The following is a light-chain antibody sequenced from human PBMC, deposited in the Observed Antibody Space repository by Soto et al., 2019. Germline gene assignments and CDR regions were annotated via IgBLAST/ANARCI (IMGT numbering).Light chain of an antibody. CDR1: QDISNY. V-gene: IGKV1-33*01. CDR2: DAS. Sequence: DIQMTQSPSSLSASVGDRVTITCQASQDISNYLNWYQQKPGKAPKLLIYDASNLETGVPSRFCGSGSGTDFTFTISSLQPEDIATYYCQQYDNLPPLTFGGGTKVEIK. CDR3: QQYDNLPPLT. J-gene: IGKJ4*01.